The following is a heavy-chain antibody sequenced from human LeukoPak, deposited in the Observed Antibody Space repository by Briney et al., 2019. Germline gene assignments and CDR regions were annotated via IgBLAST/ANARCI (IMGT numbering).Heavy chain of an antibody. J-gene: IGHJ6*03. V-gene: IGHV1-2*02. Sequence: ASVKVSCKASGYTFTGYYMHWVRQAPGQGLEWMGWINPNSGGTNYAQKFQGRVTMTRDTSISTAYMELSRLRPDDTAVYYCARVVHYYYYMDVWGKGTTVTVSS. CDR2: INPNSGGT. CDR3: ARVVHYYYYMDV. CDR1: GYTFTGYY.